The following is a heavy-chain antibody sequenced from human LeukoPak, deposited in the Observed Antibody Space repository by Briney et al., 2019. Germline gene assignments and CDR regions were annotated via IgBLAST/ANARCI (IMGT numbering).Heavy chain of an antibody. CDR2: ISGSGDST. CDR1: GFTFGTYA. D-gene: IGHD6-13*01. V-gene: IGHV3-23*01. CDR3: AKRGASWSFDS. J-gene: IGHJ4*02. Sequence: GGSLRLSCAASGFTFGTYAMSWVRQAPGKGLEWVSSISGSGDSTYYADSVKGRFTISRDNSKNTLYLQMNSLRAEDTTVYYCAKRGASWSFDSWGQGTLVTVSS.